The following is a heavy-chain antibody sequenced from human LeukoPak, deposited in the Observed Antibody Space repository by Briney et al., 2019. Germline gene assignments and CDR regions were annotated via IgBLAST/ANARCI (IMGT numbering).Heavy chain of an antibody. V-gene: IGHV3-11*03. CDR1: GFTFSDYY. CDR3: ARSLRRDCDSTSCWAALDI. CDR2: ISSSSTYT. J-gene: IGHJ3*02. Sequence: PGGSLRLSCAASGFTFSDYYTSWIRQVPGKGLEWVPYISSSSTYTNYADSVKGRFIIYRDNAKNSLYLQMTGLRAEDTAVYYCARSLRRDCDSTSCWAALDIWGQGTMVTVSS. D-gene: IGHD2-2*01.